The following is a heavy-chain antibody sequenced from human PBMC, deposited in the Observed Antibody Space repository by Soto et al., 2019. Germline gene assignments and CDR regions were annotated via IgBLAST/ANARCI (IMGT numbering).Heavy chain of an antibody. CDR3: TTRDRTWDYYGMDV. CDR1: VLTFMDAC. Sequence: PGWSXRLSCASSVLTFMDACMTGVRHAPGKGPEWLGRIKSKIDGGTTDYAAPVKGRFTISRDDSQNTVYLQMKSLKTEDTDVYYCTTRDRTWDYYGMDVWGQGTTVTVSS. J-gene: IGHJ6*02. V-gene: IGHV3-15*01. D-gene: IGHD1-26*01. CDR2: IKSKIDGGTT.